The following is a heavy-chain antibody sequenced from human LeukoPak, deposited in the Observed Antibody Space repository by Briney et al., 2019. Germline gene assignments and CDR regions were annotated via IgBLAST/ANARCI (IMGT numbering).Heavy chain of an antibody. CDR1: GASTTSYY. V-gene: IGHV4-59*01. Sequence: PSETLSLTCSVSGASTTSYYWSWIRQPPGKGLEWIGYIYYSGSTNYNPSLKSRVTISVDTSKNQFSLKLSSVTAADTAVYYCARGEIAVAPRYYYYYGMDVWGQGTTVTVSS. CDR3: ARGEIAVAPRYYYYYGMDV. CDR2: IYYSGST. D-gene: IGHD6-19*01. J-gene: IGHJ6*02.